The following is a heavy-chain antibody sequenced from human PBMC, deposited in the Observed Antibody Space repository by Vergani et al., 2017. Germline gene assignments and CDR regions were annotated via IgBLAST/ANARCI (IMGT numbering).Heavy chain of an antibody. J-gene: IGHJ5*01. D-gene: IGHD1-1*01. CDR3: ARWGNEKRLDS. CDR1: GFSFNTYW. V-gene: IGHV3-74*03. Sequence: EVQLVESGGGSVQSGGSLRLSCVASGFSFNTYWMHWVRQVPGKGLMWVARIDEYGNRATYGDFETGRFTISRDNAKNTVFLQMNNLRADDAGVYYCARWGNEKRLDSWGQGTLVTVSS. CDR2: IDEYGNRA.